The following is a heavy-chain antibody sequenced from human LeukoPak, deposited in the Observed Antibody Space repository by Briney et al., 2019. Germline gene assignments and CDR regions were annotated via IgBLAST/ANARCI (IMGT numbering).Heavy chain of an antibody. CDR1: GYTXTNYY. J-gene: IGHJ2*01. Sequence: GASVKVSCKASGYTXTNYYMHWVRQAPGQGLEWMGIINPSGGSTLYAQKFQGRVTMTRDTSTSTVYMELSSLRSEDTAVYYCARTDYGSGSYYEIGYFDLWGRGTLVTVSS. CDR3: ARTDYGSGSYYEIGYFDL. CDR2: INPSGGST. V-gene: IGHV1-46*01. D-gene: IGHD3-10*01.